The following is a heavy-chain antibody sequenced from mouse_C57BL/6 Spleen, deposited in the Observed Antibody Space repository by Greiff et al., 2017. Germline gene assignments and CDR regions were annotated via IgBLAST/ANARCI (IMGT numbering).Heavy chain of an antibody. Sequence: QVQLQQPGAELVRPGSSVKLSCKASGYTFTSYWMHWVKQRPIQGLEWIGNIDPSDSETHYNQKFKDKATLTVDKSSSTASMQLSSLTSEDSAVYYCAVIITTVVAPFDYWGQGTTLTVSS. CDR1: GYTFTSYW. J-gene: IGHJ2*01. CDR2: IDPSDSET. CDR3: AVIITTVVAPFDY. V-gene: IGHV1-52*01. D-gene: IGHD1-1*01.